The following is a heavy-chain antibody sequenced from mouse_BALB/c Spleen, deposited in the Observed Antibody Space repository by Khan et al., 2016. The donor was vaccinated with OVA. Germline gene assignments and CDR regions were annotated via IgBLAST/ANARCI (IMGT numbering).Heavy chain of an antibody. CDR3: ARDGSRYNYAMDY. CDR2: ISHSGST. Sequence: EVQLKQSGPGLVKPSQSLSLTCTVTGYSITSDYAWNWIRQFPGNKLEWMGYISHSGSTNYNPSLKSRISITRDTSKNQFFLQLNSVTTEDTATYYCARDGSRYNYAMDYWGQGTSVTVSS. V-gene: IGHV3-2*02. CDR1: GYSITSDYA. D-gene: IGHD2-3*01. J-gene: IGHJ4*01.